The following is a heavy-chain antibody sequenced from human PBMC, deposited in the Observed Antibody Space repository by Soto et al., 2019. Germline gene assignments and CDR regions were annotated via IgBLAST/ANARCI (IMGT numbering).Heavy chain of an antibody. Sequence: QVQLQQWGAGLLKPSETLSLTCAVYGGSLSGYYWSWIRQPTGKGLEWIGEINHSGSTNYNPSLKSRVTISVDSSKNQFSLKLSSVTAADTAVYYCARSANSVGATPSGYWGQGTLVTVSA. J-gene: IGHJ4*02. CDR1: GGSLSGYY. CDR2: INHSGST. V-gene: IGHV4-34*01. CDR3: ARSANSVGATPSGY. D-gene: IGHD1-26*01.